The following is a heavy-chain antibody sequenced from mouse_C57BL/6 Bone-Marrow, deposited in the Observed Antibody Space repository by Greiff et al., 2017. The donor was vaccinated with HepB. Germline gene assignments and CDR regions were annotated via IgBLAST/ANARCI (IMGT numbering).Heavy chain of an antibody. CDR2: ISDGGSYT. CDR1: GFTFSSYA. CDR3: ARASAWFAY. V-gene: IGHV5-4*03. J-gene: IGHJ3*01. Sequence: EVKLQESGGGLVKPGGSLKLSCAASGFTFSSYAMSWVRQTPEKRLEWVATISDGGSYTYYPDNVKGRFTISRDNAKNNLYLQMSHLKSEDTAMYYCARASAWFAYWGQGTLVTVSA. D-gene: IGHD6-1*01.